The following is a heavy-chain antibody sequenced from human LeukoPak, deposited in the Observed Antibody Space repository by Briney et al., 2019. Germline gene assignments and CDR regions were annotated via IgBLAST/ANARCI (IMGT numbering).Heavy chain of an antibody. CDR3: ARGGYYYMDV. Sequence: ASVKVSCKASGYTFTGYYMHWVRQAPGQGLEWMGWINPNSGGTNYAQKFQGRVTMTRDTSTSTVYMELSSLRSEDTAVYYCARGGYYYMDVWGKGTTVTISS. CDR1: GYTFTGYY. CDR2: INPNSGGT. J-gene: IGHJ6*03. V-gene: IGHV1-2*02.